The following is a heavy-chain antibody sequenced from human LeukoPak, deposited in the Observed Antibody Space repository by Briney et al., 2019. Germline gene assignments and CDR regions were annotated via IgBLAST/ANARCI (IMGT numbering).Heavy chain of an antibody. J-gene: IGHJ4*02. V-gene: IGHV4-39*01. Sequence: SETLSLTCTVSGGSITSSSYYWGWIRQPPGKGLEWIGSIYYSGSTYYNPSLKSRVTISVDTSKNQFSLKLSSVTAADTAVYYCARSIVATIDPLDYWGQGTLVTVSS. CDR3: ARSIVATIDPLDY. CDR1: GGSITSSSYY. CDR2: IYYSGST. D-gene: IGHD5-12*01.